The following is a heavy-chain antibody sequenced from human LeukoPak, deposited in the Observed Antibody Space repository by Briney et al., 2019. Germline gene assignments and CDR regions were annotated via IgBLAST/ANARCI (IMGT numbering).Heavy chain of an antibody. CDR3: ARGIVVVAQLGFYFYYMDV. CDR2: IYDSGNT. Sequence: SETLSLTCTVSGGFISSYYWSWIRQPPGKGLEWIAYIYDSGNTNYNPSLKSRVTISVDTSKNQFSLKLSSVTAADTAVYYCARGIVVVAQLGFYFYYMDVWGKGTTVTISS. D-gene: IGHD2-15*01. J-gene: IGHJ6*03. V-gene: IGHV4-59*08. CDR1: GGFISSYY.